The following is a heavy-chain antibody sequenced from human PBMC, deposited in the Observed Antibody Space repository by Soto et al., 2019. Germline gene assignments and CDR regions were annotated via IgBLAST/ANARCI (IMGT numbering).Heavy chain of an antibody. Sequence: QVQLVQSGAEVKKPGSSVKVSCKASGGTFSSYAISWVRQAPGQGLEWMGGIIPIFGTANKAQKFQGRVTITADESTSTAYMELSSLRSEDTAVYYCGRVAVVAASSAYYYGMDVWGQGTTVTVSS. V-gene: IGHV1-69*12. CDR3: GRVAVVAASSAYYYGMDV. CDR1: GGTFSSYA. J-gene: IGHJ6*02. CDR2: IIPIFGTA. D-gene: IGHD2-15*01.